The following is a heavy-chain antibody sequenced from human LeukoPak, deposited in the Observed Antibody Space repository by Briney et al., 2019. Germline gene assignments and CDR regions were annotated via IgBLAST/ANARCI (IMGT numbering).Heavy chain of an antibody. J-gene: IGHJ4*02. Sequence: SETLSLTCAVYGGSFSGYYWSWIRQPPGKGLEWIGEINHSGSTNYNPSLKSRVTISVDASKNQFSLKLSSVTAADTAVYYCAESMATSDYWGQGTLVTVS. CDR1: GGSFSGYY. CDR3: AESMATSDY. D-gene: IGHD5-24*01. CDR2: INHSGST. V-gene: IGHV4-34*01.